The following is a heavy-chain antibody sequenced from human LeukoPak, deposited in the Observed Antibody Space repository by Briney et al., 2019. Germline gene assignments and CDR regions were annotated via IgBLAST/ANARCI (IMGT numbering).Heavy chain of an antibody. D-gene: IGHD3-10*01. CDR2: IYHSGGT. CDR3: AGFTPAVDY. CDR1: GCSISSGHY. Sequence: SETLSLTCVVSGCSISSGHYWGWIRQPPGKGLEWIGSIYHSGGTYYNPSLKSRVTISVDTSKNQFSLKMKSVTAADTAVYYCAGFTPAVDYCSQGTLVTVSS. V-gene: IGHV4-38-2*01. J-gene: IGHJ4*02.